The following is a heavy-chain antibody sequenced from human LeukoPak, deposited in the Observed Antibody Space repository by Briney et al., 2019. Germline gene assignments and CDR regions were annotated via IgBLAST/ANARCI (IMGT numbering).Heavy chain of an antibody. Sequence: GGSLRLSCAASRFTFSSYGMHWVRQAPGKGLEWVAVISFDRSDRYYADSVKGRFTISRDNSKNTLYLQMNSLRAEDTAVYYCARSYDCGGDCFEAFDIWGQGTMVTVSS. J-gene: IGHJ3*02. CDR2: ISFDRSDR. V-gene: IGHV3-30*19. CDR3: ARSYDCGGDCFEAFDI. D-gene: IGHD2-21*02. CDR1: RFTFSSYG.